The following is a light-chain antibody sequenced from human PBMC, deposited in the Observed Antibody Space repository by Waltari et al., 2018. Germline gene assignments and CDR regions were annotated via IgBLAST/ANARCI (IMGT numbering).Light chain of an antibody. CDR2: SYN. Sequence: QSVLTQPPSMSGAPGQRVTISCPGSSPNIGAGYDVHWYQQLPATAPKLLIYSYNKRPSGVPDRFSGSKSGTSASLVIAGLQAEDEADYYCQSYDGSLSASIFGGGTKLTVL. CDR1: SPNIGAGYD. J-gene: IGLJ2*01. V-gene: IGLV1-40*01. CDR3: QSYDGSLSASI.